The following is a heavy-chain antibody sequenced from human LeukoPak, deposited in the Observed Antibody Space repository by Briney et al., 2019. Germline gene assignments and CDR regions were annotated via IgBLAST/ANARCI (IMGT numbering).Heavy chain of an antibody. J-gene: IGHJ4*02. Sequence: GGSLRLSCVASGFTFGKYWMSWVRQAPGKGLEWVANIKLDGSEKNYVDSVKGRFTISRDNTKNSLYLQMNSLRAEDTAAYYCAKAVGYSGYQSFDYWGQGTLVTVSS. CDR3: AKAVGYSGYQSFDY. CDR1: GFTFGKYW. V-gene: IGHV3-7*03. CDR2: IKLDGSEK. D-gene: IGHD5-12*01.